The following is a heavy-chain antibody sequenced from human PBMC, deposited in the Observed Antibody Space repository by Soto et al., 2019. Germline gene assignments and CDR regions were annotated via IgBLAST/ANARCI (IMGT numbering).Heavy chain of an antibody. D-gene: IGHD3-16*01. CDR2: ISDDSSYI. J-gene: IGHJ1*01. Sequence: GGSLRLSCAASGFMFSAYTMNWVRQAPGKGLEWLSSISDDSSYIDYADSLRGRFTVSRDNARNSLYLQIDSLGVEDTAVYYCATPYYFNHWGPGTPVTVSS. V-gene: IGHV3-21*06. CDR1: GFMFSAYT. CDR3: ATPYYFNH.